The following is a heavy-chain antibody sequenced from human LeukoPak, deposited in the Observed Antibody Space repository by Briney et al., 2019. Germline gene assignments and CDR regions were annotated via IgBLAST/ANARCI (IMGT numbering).Heavy chain of an antibody. D-gene: IGHD6-19*01. CDR1: GYTFTGYY. J-gene: IGHJ4*02. V-gene: IGHV1-2*02. CDR2: INPNSGGT. Sequence: ASVTVSCKASGYTFTGYYMHWVRQAPGQGLEWMGWINPNSGGTNYEQKFQGRGTMIRDTPISTPYMDLSRLRPDDTALYYCASGIAVAGYDYWGQGTLVTVSS. CDR3: ASGIAVAGYDY.